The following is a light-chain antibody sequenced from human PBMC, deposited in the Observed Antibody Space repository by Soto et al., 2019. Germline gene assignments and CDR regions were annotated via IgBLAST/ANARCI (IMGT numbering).Light chain of an antibody. Sequence: EIVLTQSPATLSLSPGQRATLSCRASQSVSSSLAWYQQKPGQAPRLLIYDASNRAAGIPARFSGSGAGTVFTLTISSLEPEDFAVYFCQQRSNWPPLFGQGTRLEIK. CDR2: DAS. J-gene: IGKJ5*01. CDR3: QQRSNWPPL. CDR1: QSVSSS. V-gene: IGKV3-11*01.